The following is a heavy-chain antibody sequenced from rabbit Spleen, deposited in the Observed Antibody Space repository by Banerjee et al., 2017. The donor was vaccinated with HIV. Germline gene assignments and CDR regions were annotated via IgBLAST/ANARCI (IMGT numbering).Heavy chain of an antibody. Sequence: EQLEESGGGLVKPEGSLKLSCTASGFSFSDKAVMCWVRQAPGKGLEWIACINVITGRAVYASWAKGRFTFSKTSSTTVTLQMTSLTVADTATYFCARSTYGYDDYGDLYYAAMDLWGPGTLVTVS. V-gene: IGHV1S45*01. CDR3: ARSTYGYDDYGDLYYAAMDL. CDR2: INVITGRA. J-gene: IGHJ6*01. CDR1: GFSFSDKAV. D-gene: IGHD2-1*01.